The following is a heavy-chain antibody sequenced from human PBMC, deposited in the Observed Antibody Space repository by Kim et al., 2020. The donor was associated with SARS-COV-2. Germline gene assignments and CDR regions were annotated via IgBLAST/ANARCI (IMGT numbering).Heavy chain of an antibody. J-gene: IGHJ6*02. CDR3: ARDLGYSSSWYELAYYYYGMDV. D-gene: IGHD6-13*01. V-gene: IGHV1-46*01. CDR1: GYSFTSHY. Sequence: ASVKVSCKASGYSFTSHYMHWVRQAPGQGLEWMGIINPSGGTTFYAQKFQGRVTMTRDTSTSTVYMELSSLRSEDTAVYYWARDLGYSSSWYELAYYYYGMDVWGQGTTVTVSS. CDR2: INPSGGTT.